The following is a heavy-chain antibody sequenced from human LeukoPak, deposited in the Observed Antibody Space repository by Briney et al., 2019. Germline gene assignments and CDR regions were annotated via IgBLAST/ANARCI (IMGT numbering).Heavy chain of an antibody. CDR1: GGTFSNSA. V-gene: IGHV1-69*05. D-gene: IGHD2-15*01. Sequence: SVKVSCKASGGTFSNSAVSWVRQAPGQGLQWMGRIIPIFGTSNYAQKFQGRVTITTDESTSTAYMELSSLRSEDTAVYYCASGYCSGGSCLTHFHFWGRGTLVTVSS. CDR2: IIPIFGTS. J-gene: IGHJ4*02. CDR3: ASGYCSGGSCLTHFHF.